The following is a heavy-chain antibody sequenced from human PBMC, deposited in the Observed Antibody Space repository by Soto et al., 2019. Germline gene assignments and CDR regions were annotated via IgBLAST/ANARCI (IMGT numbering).Heavy chain of an antibody. D-gene: IGHD3-9*01. CDR3: AREKVLRYLQDAFDI. Sequence: QVQLVQSGAEVKKPGSSVKVSCKASGGTFSSYAISWVRQAPGQGLEWMGGIIPIFGTANYAQKFQGRVTITADESTITAYMELSSLRSEDTAAYYCAREKVLRYLQDAFDIWGQGTMVTVSS. J-gene: IGHJ3*02. CDR1: GGTFSSYA. CDR2: IIPIFGTA. V-gene: IGHV1-69*01.